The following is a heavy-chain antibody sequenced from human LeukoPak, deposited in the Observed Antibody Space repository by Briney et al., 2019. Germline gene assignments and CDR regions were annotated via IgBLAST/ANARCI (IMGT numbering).Heavy chain of an antibody. J-gene: IGHJ4*02. CDR1: GFTFSSYA. CDR3: AKAEGSGNQPFDY. CDR2: ISAGGGST. V-gene: IGHV3-23*01. D-gene: IGHD3-10*01. Sequence: AGGSLRLSCAASGFTFSSYAISWVRQAPGKGLEWVSGISAGGGSTYYADSVKGRLTISRDNSKNTLFLQMHSLRAEDTAVYSCAKAEGSGNQPFDYWGQGTLVTVSS.